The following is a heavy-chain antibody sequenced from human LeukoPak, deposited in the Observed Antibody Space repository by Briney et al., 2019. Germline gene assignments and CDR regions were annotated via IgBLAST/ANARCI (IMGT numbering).Heavy chain of an antibody. CDR3: ARALSDWFDP. Sequence: SQTLSLTCTVSGGSISSGSYYWSWIRQPAGKGLEWIGRIYTSGSTNYNPSLKSRVTISVDTSKNQFPLKLSSVTAADTAVYYCARALSDWFDPWGQGTLVTVSS. J-gene: IGHJ5*02. D-gene: IGHD3-10*01. CDR2: IYTSGST. V-gene: IGHV4-61*02. CDR1: GGSISSGSYY.